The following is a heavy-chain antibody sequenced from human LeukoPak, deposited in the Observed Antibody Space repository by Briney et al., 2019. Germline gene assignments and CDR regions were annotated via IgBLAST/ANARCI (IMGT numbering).Heavy chain of an antibody. V-gene: IGHV1-18*01. CDR3: ARVTAKREYYYDSSGYYYYFDY. CDR2: ISAYNGNT. D-gene: IGHD3-22*01. Sequence: AASVKVSCKASGYTFTSYGISWVRQAPGQGLEWMGWISAYNGNTNYAQKLQGRVTMTTDTSTSTAYMELRSLRSDDTAVYYCARVTAKREYYYDSSGYYYYFDYWGQGTLVTVSS. J-gene: IGHJ4*02. CDR1: GYTFTSYG.